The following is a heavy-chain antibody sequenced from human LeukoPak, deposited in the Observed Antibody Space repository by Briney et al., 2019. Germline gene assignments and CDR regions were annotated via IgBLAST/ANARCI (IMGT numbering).Heavy chain of an antibody. CDR2: ISWNSGSI. CDR1: GFTFDDYA. CDR3: AKDISGSCYRYFDY. Sequence: GGSLRLSCAASGFTFDDYAMHWVRQAPGKGLEWVSGISWNSGSIGYADSVKGRFTISRDNAKNSLYLQMNSLRAEDTALYYCAKDISGSCYRYFDYWGQGTLVTVSS. J-gene: IGHJ4*02. D-gene: IGHD2-2*02. V-gene: IGHV3-9*01.